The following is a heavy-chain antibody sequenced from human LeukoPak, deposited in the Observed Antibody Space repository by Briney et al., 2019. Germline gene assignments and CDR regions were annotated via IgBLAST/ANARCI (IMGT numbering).Heavy chain of an antibody. CDR2: IKQDGSEK. V-gene: IGHV3-7*01. Sequence: PGGSLRLSYAASGFTFSSYSMSWVRQAPGKGLEWVANIKQDGSEKYYVDSVKGRFTISRDNAKNSLYLQMNSLRAEDTAVYYCARDDYGPDYWGQGTLVTVSS. D-gene: IGHD4/OR15-4a*01. CDR1: GFTFSSYS. J-gene: IGHJ4*02. CDR3: ARDDYGPDY.